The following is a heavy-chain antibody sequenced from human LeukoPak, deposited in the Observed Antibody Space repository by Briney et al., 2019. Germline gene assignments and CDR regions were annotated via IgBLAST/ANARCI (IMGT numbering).Heavy chain of an antibody. CDR1: GFTFSSYS. Sequence: TGGSLSLSCAASGFTFSSYSMNWVRQAPGKGLEWVSSISSSSSYIYYADSVKGRFTISRDNAKNSLYLQMNSLRAEDTAVYYCARDQIPPHYDFWSGYYASYYYYYGMDVWGQGTTVTVSS. CDR2: ISSSSSYI. D-gene: IGHD3-3*01. J-gene: IGHJ6*02. CDR3: ARDQIPPHYDFWSGYYASYYYYYGMDV. V-gene: IGHV3-21*01.